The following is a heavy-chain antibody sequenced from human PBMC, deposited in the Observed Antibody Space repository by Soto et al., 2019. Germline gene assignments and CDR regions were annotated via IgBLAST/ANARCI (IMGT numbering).Heavy chain of an antibody. J-gene: IGHJ6*02. Sequence: PSETLSLTCAVFSASPGDHYWAWIRQSPDKGLEWIDEFHPSGNTDYNPSLKSRLTLSLDTSKNQFSLKVASVTAADTAVYFCARGKPSGYRFGPRNFFYYGLDVWGPGTTVTV. D-gene: IGHD5-18*01. CDR1: SASPGDHY. CDR2: FHPSGNT. CDR3: ARGKPSGYRFGPRNFFYYGLDV. V-gene: IGHV4-34*01.